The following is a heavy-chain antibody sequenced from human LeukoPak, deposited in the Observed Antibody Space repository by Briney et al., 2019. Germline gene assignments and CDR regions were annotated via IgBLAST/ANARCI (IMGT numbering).Heavy chain of an antibody. Sequence: SETLSLTCTVSGGSISSSSYYWGWIRQPPGKGLEWIGSIYYSGSTYYNPSLKSRVTISVDTSKNQFSLKLSSVTAADTAVYYCARQTSGWYSGDCWGQGTLVTVSS. D-gene: IGHD6-19*01. CDR2: IYYSGST. CDR3: ARQTSGWYSGDC. J-gene: IGHJ4*02. V-gene: IGHV4-39*01. CDR1: GGSISSSSYY.